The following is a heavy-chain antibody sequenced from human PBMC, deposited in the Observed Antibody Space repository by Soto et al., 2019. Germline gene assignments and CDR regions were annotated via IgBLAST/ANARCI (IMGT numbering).Heavy chain of an antibody. J-gene: IGHJ4*02. D-gene: IGHD3-10*01. CDR1: GFPFTTYG. CDR3: VGGQYYFDY. CDR2: ISYDGSNK. V-gene: IGHV3-30*03. Sequence: QVQLVESGGGVVQPGRSLRLSCAASGFPFTTYGMHWVREGPGKGLEWVAVISYDGSNKFYADSVKGRFTISRDNSKNTLYLPMSSLRPDDTALYYCVGGQYYFDYRGQGTLVIVS.